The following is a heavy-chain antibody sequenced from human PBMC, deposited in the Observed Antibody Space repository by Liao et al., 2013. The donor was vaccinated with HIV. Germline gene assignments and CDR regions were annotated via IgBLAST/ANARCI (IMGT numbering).Heavy chain of an antibody. V-gene: IGHV4-34*01. Sequence: QVQLQQWGAGLLKPSETLSLTCAVYGGSFSGYYWSWIRQPPGKGLEWIGEINHSGSTNYNPSLKSRVTISVDTSKKQFSLKLSSVTAADTAVYYCAREYGDYVAAFDIWGQGTMVTVSS. CDR1: GGSFSGYY. J-gene: IGHJ3*02. CDR2: INHSGST. D-gene: IGHD4-17*01. CDR3: AREYGDYVAAFDI.